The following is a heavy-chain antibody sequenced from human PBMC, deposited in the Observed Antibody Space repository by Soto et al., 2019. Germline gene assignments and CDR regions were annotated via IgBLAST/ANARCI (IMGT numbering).Heavy chain of an antibody. D-gene: IGHD3-22*01. Sequence: AGGSLRLSCAASGFPFTKAWRTWVRQAPGKGQEWVGRIRSKTSRETREYAAPVKGRCTISRDDSKNMLYLEMNSLKIEDTGVYYCTTDGFTGIVGIWGQGTMVTVSS. CDR3: TTDGFTGIVGI. CDR1: GFPFTKAW. J-gene: IGHJ3*02. CDR2: IRSKTSRETR. V-gene: IGHV3-15*01.